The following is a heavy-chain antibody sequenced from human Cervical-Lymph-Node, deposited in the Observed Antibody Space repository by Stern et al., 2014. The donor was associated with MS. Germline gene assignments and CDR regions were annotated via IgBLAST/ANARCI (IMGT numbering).Heavy chain of an antibody. J-gene: IGHJ6*02. CDR2: INPNTGGT. V-gene: IGHV1-2*06. CDR3: ARDAGHYNMQNPRGEMTNYHFYAMDV. D-gene: IGHD3-3*01. CDR1: GYTFKGHY. Sequence: VQLVQSGAEVRKPGASVKVSCKASGYTFKGHYIHWVRQAPGQGLEWMGRINPNTGGTNFTQKFQKRVTLTRDTSLTTIYMEIGSLRSDDTAVYYCARDAGHYNMQNPRGEMTNYHFYAMDVWGQGTTVIVSS.